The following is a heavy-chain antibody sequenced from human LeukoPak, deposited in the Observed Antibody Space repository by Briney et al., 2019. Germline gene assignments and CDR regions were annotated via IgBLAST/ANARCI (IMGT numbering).Heavy chain of an antibody. Sequence: GASVKVSCKASGYTFTGYYMHWVRQAPGQGLEWMGWINPNSGGTNYAQKFQGRVTMTRDTSISTAYMELSRLRSDDTAVYYCARGYPGYGATGYYYYMDVWGKGTTVTISS. CDR3: ARGYPGYGATGYYYYMDV. J-gene: IGHJ6*03. V-gene: IGHV1-2*02. CDR2: INPNSGGT. CDR1: GYTFTGYY. D-gene: IGHD3-10*01.